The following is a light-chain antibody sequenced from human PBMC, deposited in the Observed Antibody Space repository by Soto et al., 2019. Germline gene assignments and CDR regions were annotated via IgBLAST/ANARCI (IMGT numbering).Light chain of an antibody. CDR1: SSNIGSNT. CDR3: AAWDDSLNGPV. Sequence: QPVLTQPPSASGTPGQRVTISCSGSSSNIGSNTVNWYQQLPGTAPKLLIYSNNRRPSGVPDRFSGSKSGTSASLALSGLQSEDEADYYCAAWDDSLNGPVFGGGTKLTVL. V-gene: IGLV1-44*01. J-gene: IGLJ2*01. CDR2: SNN.